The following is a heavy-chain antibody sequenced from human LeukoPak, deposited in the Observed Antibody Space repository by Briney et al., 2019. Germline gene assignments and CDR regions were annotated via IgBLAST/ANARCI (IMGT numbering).Heavy chain of an antibody. J-gene: IGHJ4*02. Sequence: GGSLRLSCAASGFTFSSYAMHCVRQAPGNGLEWVAVISYDGSNKYYADSVKSRFTISRHNSKHTLSLQMHSLRPGDTAVYYCARDMIPGLFDYWGQGTLVTVSS. CDR3: ARDMIPGLFDY. V-gene: IGHV3-30*04. CDR2: ISYDGSNK. D-gene: IGHD3-16*01. CDR1: GFTFSSYA.